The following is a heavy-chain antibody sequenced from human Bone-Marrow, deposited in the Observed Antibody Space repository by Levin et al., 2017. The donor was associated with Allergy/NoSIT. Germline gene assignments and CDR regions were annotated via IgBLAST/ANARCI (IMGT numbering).Heavy chain of an antibody. J-gene: IGHJ6*02. CDR2: ISSSGSTI. Sequence: PGGSLRLSCAASGFTFSDYYMSWIRQAPGKGLEWVSYISSSGSTIYYADSVKGRFTISRDNAKNSLYLQMNSLSAEDTAVYYCARDRSSGWYDPSTDGMDVWGQGTTVTVSS. CDR1: GFTFSDYY. CDR3: ARDRSSGWYDPSTDGMDV. D-gene: IGHD6-19*01. V-gene: IGHV3-11*01.